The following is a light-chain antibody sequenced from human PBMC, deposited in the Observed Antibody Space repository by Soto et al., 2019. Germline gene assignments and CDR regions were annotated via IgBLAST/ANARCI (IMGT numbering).Light chain of an antibody. V-gene: IGKV3-20*01. CDR2: GAS. Sequence: EIVLTQSPGTLSLSPGERATLSCRASQSINNRYLAWYQQKPGQAPRLLIYGASSRATGIPDRFSGSGSGTDFTLAISRLEPEGVAVYYCQQFGSSPGFTFGPGTKVY. J-gene: IGKJ3*01. CDR3: QQFGSSPGFT. CDR1: QSINNRY.